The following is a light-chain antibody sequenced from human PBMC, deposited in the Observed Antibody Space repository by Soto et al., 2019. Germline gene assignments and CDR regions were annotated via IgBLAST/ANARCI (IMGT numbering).Light chain of an antibody. CDR3: GSWDSSLSAYV. Sequence: QSVLTQPPSVSAAPGQRVTISCSGSTSNIGKNYLSWYQQLPGAAPKLLIYDDNKRPSGIPDRFSGSKSGTSATLGITGFQTGDEADYYCGSWDSSLSAYVFGTGTKVTVL. CDR2: DDN. V-gene: IGLV1-51*01. CDR1: TSNIGKNY. J-gene: IGLJ1*01.